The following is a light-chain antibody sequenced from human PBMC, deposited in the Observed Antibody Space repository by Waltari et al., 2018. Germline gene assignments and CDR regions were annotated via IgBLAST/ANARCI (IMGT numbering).Light chain of an antibody. J-gene: IGLJ3*02. CDR3: AAWDDSLSGGV. V-gene: IGLV1-47*01. CDR1: NSNIVNNY. Sequence: QSALTQPPSASGTPGQWVTISCSGSNSNIVNNYVYWYQHLPGTAPKLLIDRNKQRPAGVPDRCSASTSGASAALAIGGRRPEDEAHDDCAAWDDSLSGGVFGGGTKLTVL. CDR2: RNK.